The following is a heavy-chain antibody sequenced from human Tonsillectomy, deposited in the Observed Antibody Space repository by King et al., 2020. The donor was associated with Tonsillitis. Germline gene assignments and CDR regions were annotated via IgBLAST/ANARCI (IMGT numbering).Heavy chain of an antibody. CDR3: AKDLFIVVVPAALLSGRFDY. D-gene: IGHD2-2*01. CDR2: ISGSGGST. V-gene: IGHV3-23*04. J-gene: IGHJ4*02. Sequence: VQLVESGGGLVQPGGSLRLSCAASGFTFSSYAMSWVRQAPGKGLEWVSAISGSGGSTYYADSVKGRFTISRDNSKNTLYLQMNSLRAEDTAVYYCAKDLFIVVVPAALLSGRFDYWGQGTLVTVSS. CDR1: GFTFSSYA.